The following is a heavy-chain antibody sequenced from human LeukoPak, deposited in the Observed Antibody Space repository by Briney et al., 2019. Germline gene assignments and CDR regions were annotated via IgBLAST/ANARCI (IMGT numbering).Heavy chain of an antibody. CDR3: ARLGSGSNY. V-gene: IGHV6-1*01. J-gene: IGHJ4*02. CDR2: TYYRSKWYT. CDR1: XXSVSSXSAA. Sequence: LXCAXXXXSVSSXSAAWNWIRQSPSRGLEWLGRTYYRSKWYTEYAVFVKSRITINPDTSKNQFSLQLSSVNPEDTAVYYCARLGSGSNYWGQGTLVTVSS. D-gene: IGHD3-10*01.